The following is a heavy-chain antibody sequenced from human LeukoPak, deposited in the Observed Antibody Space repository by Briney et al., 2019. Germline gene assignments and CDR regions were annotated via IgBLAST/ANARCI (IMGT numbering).Heavy chain of an antibody. D-gene: IGHD3-9*01. CDR2: IYHSGST. CDR3: ARADLYYDILTGPIDY. Sequence: SQTLSLTCAVSGGSLSSGGYSWSWIRQPPGKGLEWIGYIYHSGSTYYNPSLKSRVTISVDRSKNQFSLKLSSVTAADTAVYYCARADLYYDILTGPIDYWGQGTLVTDSS. CDR1: GGSLSSGGYS. V-gene: IGHV4-30-2*01. J-gene: IGHJ4*02.